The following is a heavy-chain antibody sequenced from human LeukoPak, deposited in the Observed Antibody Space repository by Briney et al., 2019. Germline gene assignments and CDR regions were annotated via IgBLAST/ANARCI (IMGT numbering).Heavy chain of an antibody. CDR2: IIPIFGIA. D-gene: IGHD1-26*01. CDR1: GYTLSSYG. J-gene: IGHJ6*02. CDR3: ARSSRGGATYYGMDV. V-gene: IGHV1-69*04. Sequence: GASVKVSCKASGYTLSSYGISWVRQAPGQGLEWMGRIIPIFGIANYAQKFQGRVTITADKSTSTAYMELSSLRSEDTAVYYCARSSRGGATYYGMDVWGQGTTVTVSS.